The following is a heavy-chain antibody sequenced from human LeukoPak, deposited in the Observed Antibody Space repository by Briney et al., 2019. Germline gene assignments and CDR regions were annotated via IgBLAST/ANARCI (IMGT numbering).Heavy chain of an antibody. V-gene: IGHV4-39*02. CDR3: ARDPRKVVVVITRFLGFDY. CDR2: IYYSGST. Sequence: SETLSLTCTVSGGSISSSSYYWGWIRQPPRKGLEWIGSIYYSGSTYYNPSLKSRVTISVDTSKNQFSLKLSSVTAADTAVYYCARDPRKVVVVITRFLGFDYWGQGTLVTVSS. CDR1: GGSISSSSYY. J-gene: IGHJ4*02. D-gene: IGHD3-22*01.